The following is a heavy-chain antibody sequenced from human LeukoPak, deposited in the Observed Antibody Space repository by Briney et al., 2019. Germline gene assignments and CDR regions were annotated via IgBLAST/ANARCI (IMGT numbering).Heavy chain of an antibody. Sequence: PSETLSLTCTVSGGSISSGSYYWSWIRQPAGKGLEWIGRIYTSGSTNYNPSLKSRVTISVDTSKNQFSLKLSSVTAADTAVYYCARGPSFGYCSSTSCYGEGNWFDPWGQGTLVTVSS. V-gene: IGHV4-61*02. J-gene: IGHJ5*02. D-gene: IGHD2-2*01. CDR2: IYTSGST. CDR1: GGSISSGSYY. CDR3: ARGPSFGYCSSTSCYGEGNWFDP.